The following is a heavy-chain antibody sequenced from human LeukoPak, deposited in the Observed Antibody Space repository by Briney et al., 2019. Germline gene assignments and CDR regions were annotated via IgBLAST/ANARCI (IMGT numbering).Heavy chain of an antibody. CDR3: ARVSCSGGACPFGSWFDP. CDR2: IYYSGST. D-gene: IGHD2-15*01. V-gene: IGHV4-39*02. Sequence: PSETLSLTCTVSGGSITSGSYYWGWIRQPPGKGLEWFGSIYYSGSTYYNPSLKSRVTISVDTSNKLFSLKLSSVAAADTAVYYCARVSCSGGACPFGSWFDPWGQGTLVTVSS. CDR1: GGSITSGSYY. J-gene: IGHJ5*02.